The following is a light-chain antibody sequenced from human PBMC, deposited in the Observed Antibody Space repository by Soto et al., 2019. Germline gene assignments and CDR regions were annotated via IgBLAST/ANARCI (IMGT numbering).Light chain of an antibody. J-gene: IGLJ2*01. Sequence: QLVLTQPRSVSGSPGQSVTISCTGTSSDVGGYDYVSWYQQPPGKAPKLMLYDVTQRPSGVPDRFSGSKSGNTASLTSSGLQAEDEGDYYCCSYAASPVVFGGGTKVTVL. CDR1: SSDVGGYDY. CDR2: DVT. V-gene: IGLV2-11*01. CDR3: CSYAASPVV.